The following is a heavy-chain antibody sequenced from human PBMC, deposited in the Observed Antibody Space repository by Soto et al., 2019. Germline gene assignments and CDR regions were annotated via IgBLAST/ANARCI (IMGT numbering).Heavy chain of an antibody. D-gene: IGHD2-15*01. CDR1: GFTFSSYG. Sequence: QVQLVESGGGVVQPGRSLRLSCAASGFTFSSYGMHWVRQAPGKGLEWVAVISYDGSNKYYADSVKGRFTISRDNSKNTLYLQMNSLRAEDTAVYYCAKDPLRYCSGGSCYYFDYWGQGTLVTVSS. J-gene: IGHJ4*02. CDR2: ISYDGSNK. V-gene: IGHV3-30*18. CDR3: AKDPLRYCSGGSCYYFDY.